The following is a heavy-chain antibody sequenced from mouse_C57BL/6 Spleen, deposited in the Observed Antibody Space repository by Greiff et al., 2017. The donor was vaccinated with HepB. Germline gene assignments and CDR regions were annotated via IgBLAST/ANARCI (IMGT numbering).Heavy chain of an antibody. D-gene: IGHD1-1*01. CDR1: GYTFTNYW. Sequence: VKLMESGAELVRPGTSVKMSCKASGYTFTNYWIGWAKQRPGHGLEWIGDIYPGGGYTNYNEKFKGKATLTADKSSSTAYMQFSSLTSEDSAIYYCARSTTVRSLWYFDVWGTGTTVTVSS. CDR2: IYPGGGYT. V-gene: IGHV1-63*01. CDR3: ARSTTVRSLWYFDV. J-gene: IGHJ1*03.